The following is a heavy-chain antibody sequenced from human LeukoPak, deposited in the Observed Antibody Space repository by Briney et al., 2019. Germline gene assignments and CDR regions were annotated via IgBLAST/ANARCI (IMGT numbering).Heavy chain of an antibody. Sequence: GGSLRLSCAATGFTFSSYWMHWVRQAPGKGLVRVSCINSDGSSTSYADSVKGRFTISRDNAKNTLYLQMNSLRAEDTAVYYCAKSSSDSSGYYYYYYYMDVWGKGTTVTVSS. CDR2: INSDGSST. D-gene: IGHD3-22*01. CDR1: GFTFSSYW. V-gene: IGHV3-74*01. J-gene: IGHJ6*03. CDR3: AKSSSDSSGYYYYYYYMDV.